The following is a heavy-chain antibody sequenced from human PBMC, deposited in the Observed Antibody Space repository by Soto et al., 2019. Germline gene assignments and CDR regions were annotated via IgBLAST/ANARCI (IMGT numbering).Heavy chain of an antibody. J-gene: IGHJ4*02. V-gene: IGHV4-30-4*01. CDR1: GGSTISDNY. CDR2: IYYSGNT. D-gene: IGHD3-16*01. Sequence: SETLSLTCTVSGGSTISDNYCSWIRQPPGKGLEWIGHIYYSGNTDYNPSLKSRLAISIDTSKNQFSLKLSSVTAADTAVYFCARGGGESSDGLYYFDSWGQGSLVTVSS. CDR3: ARGGGESSDGLYYFDS.